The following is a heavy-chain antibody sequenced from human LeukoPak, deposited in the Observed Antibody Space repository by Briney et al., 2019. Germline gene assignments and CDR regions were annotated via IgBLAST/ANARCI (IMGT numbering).Heavy chain of an antibody. V-gene: IGHV3-7*04. CDR2: IKQDGSEK. CDR3: ARDGTYTDYDPDFDI. CDR1: GFDFSEHY. D-gene: IGHD5-12*01. Sequence: GGSLRLSCAASGFDFSEHYMDWFRQAPGKGLEWVANIKQDGSEKYYVDSVKGRFTISRDNAKNSLYLQMNSLRAEDTAVFYCARDGTYTDYDPDFDIWGQGTLVTVSS. J-gene: IGHJ4*02.